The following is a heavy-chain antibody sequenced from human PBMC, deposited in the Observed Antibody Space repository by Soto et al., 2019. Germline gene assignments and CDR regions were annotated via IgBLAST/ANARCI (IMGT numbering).Heavy chain of an antibody. V-gene: IGHV4-34*01. CDR3: ARWYDAFDI. D-gene: IGHD2-15*01. CDR1: GGSFSGYY. Sequence: SETLSLTCAVYGGSFSGYYWSWIRQPPGKGLEWIGEINHSGSTNYNPSLKSRVTISVDTSKNQFSLKLISVTAADTVVYYCARWYDAFDIWGQGTMVTVSS. CDR2: INHSGST. J-gene: IGHJ3*02.